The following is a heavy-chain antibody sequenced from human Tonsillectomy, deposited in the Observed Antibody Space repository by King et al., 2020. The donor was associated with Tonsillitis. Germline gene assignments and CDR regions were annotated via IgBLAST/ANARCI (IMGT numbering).Heavy chain of an antibody. CDR1: GYSFTSYW. D-gene: IGHD2-15*01. V-gene: IGHV5-51*01. J-gene: IGHJ5*02. CDR2: IYPGDSDI. CDR3: ARRYCSGGRCYRWFDP. Sequence: QLVQSGAEVKKPGESLKISCKGSGYSFTSYWIGWVRQMPGKGLEWMGIIYPGDSDIRYSPSFQGQVTISADKSISTAYLQWSSLKASDTAMYYCARRYCSGGRCYRWFDPWGQGTLVTVSS.